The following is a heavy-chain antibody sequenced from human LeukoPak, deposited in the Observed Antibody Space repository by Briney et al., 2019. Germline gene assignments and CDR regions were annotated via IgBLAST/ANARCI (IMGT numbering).Heavy chain of an antibody. CDR1: GGSISSSSSDYY. CDR3: ARLDYYDSKYFFDY. D-gene: IGHD3-22*01. J-gene: IGHJ4*02. CDR2: ISYSGST. Sequence: SETLSLTCTVSGGSISSSSSDYYWGWVRQPPGKGLEWIGSISYSGSTYYNPSLKSRVTISADTSNNQFSLKLTSVTAADTAVYYCARLDYYDSKYFFDYWGQGTLVTVSS. V-gene: IGHV4-39*01.